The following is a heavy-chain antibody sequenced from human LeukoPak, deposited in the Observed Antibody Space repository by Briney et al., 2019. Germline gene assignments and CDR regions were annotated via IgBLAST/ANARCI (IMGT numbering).Heavy chain of an antibody. CDR3: ARDRGDSSGYYYGIFDY. V-gene: IGHV3-30-3*01. J-gene: IGHJ4*02. CDR2: ISYDGSNK. CDR1: GFTFSSYA. D-gene: IGHD3-22*01. Sequence: GGSLTLSCAASGFTFSSYAMHWVRQAPGKGLEWVAVISYDGSNKYYADSVKGRFTISRDNSKNTLYLQMNSLRAEDTAVYYCARDRGDSSGYYYGIFDYRGQGTLVTVSS.